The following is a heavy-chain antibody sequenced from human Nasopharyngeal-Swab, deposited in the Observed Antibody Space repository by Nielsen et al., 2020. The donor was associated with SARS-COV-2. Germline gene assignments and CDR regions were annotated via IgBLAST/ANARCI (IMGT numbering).Heavy chain of an antibody. J-gene: IGHJ4*02. CDR2: MNPDGSET. D-gene: IGHD3-16*01. CDR1: GITLSIYW. CDR3: ATTPYDYVLLKRAPDY. V-gene: IGHV3-7*03. Sequence: LTSAASGITLSIYWMTWVRQAPGKGLELVANMNPDGSETYYVDSVKGRFRISRDNAKNSLYLRMNSLRAEDTAVYYCATTPYDYVLLKRAPDYWGQGMLVNVSS.